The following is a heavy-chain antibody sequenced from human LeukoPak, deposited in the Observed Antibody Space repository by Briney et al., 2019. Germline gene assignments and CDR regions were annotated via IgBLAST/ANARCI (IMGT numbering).Heavy chain of an antibody. CDR2: IYYSGST. D-gene: IGHD5-24*01. Sequence: SETLSLTCTVSGGSISSYYRSWIRQPPGKGLEWIGYIYYSGSTNYNPSLKSRVIISVDTSKNQFSLKLSSVTAADTAVYYCAREEIRSWFDPWGQGTLVTVSS. V-gene: IGHV4-59*01. CDR3: AREEIRSWFDP. J-gene: IGHJ5*02. CDR1: GGSISSYY.